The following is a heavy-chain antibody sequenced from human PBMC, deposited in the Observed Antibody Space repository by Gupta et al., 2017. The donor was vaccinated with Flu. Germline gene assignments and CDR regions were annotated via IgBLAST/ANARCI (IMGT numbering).Heavy chain of an antibody. J-gene: IGHJ4*02. Sequence: EVQLVESGGGLVQPGGSLRLSRAASGFTFDGYTMHWVRQAPGKGLEWVAGISWNSATVAYADSVKGRFTISRDNARNSLYLQMSSLRVEDTAFYYCARGVSSYGDYFDYWGQGTLVPVSS. D-gene: IGHD5-18*01. V-gene: IGHV3-9*01. CDR3: ARGVSSYGDYFDY. CDR2: ISWNSATV. CDR1: GFTFDGYT.